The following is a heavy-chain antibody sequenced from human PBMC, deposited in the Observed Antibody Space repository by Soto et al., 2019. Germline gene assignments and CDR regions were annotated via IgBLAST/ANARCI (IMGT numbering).Heavy chain of an antibody. V-gene: IGHV3-33*01. CDR3: ARDQGGQSGNFIVGH. J-gene: IGHJ4*02. CDR1: GFSFSDCV. D-gene: IGHD1-26*01. Sequence: GGSLRLSCAASGFSFSDCVLHGVRRAPGKGLEWVAGLWCHGRDLVYPDPVKGRFTHSRDNSKNTLFLQMNSLSADDTAVYYCARDQGGQSGNFIVGHWGQGALVTVPS. CDR2: LWCHGRDL.